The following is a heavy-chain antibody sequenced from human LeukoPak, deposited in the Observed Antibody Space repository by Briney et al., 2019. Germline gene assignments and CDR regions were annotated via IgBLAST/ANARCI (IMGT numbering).Heavy chain of an antibody. CDR2: ISSSSSYI. CDR3: ARGELTRDGYNLGY. CDR1: GFTFSSYS. J-gene: IGHJ4*02. Sequence: GGSLRLSCAASGFTFSSYSMNWVRQAPGKGLEWVSSISSSSSYIYYADSVKGRFTISRDNAKNSLYLQMNSLRAEDTAVYYCARGELTRDGYNLGYWGQGTLVTVSS. V-gene: IGHV3-21*01. D-gene: IGHD5-24*01.